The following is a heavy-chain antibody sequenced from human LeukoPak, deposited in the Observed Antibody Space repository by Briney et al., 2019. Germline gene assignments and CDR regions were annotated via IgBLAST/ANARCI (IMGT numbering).Heavy chain of an antibody. CDR3: ARDGDLGSSREIDAFDI. V-gene: IGHV4-59*11. Sequence: SETLSLTCTVSGGSISSHYWSWIRQPPGKGLEWIGYIYYSGSTNYNPSLKSRVTITVDTSKNQFSLKLSSVTAADTAVYYCARDGDLGSSREIDAFDIWGQGTMVTVSS. CDR2: IYYSGST. CDR1: GGSISSHY. D-gene: IGHD6-13*01. J-gene: IGHJ3*02.